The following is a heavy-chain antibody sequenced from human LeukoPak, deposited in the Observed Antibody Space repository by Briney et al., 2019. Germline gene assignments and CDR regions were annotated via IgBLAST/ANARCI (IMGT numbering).Heavy chain of an antibody. Sequence: SETLSLTCTVSGGSISSSSYYWGWIRQPPGKGLEWIGSIYYSGSTYYNPSLKSRVTMSVDTSKNQFSLKLSSVTAADTAVYYCARTADFWSGYYSYWGQGTLVTVSS. D-gene: IGHD3-3*01. V-gene: IGHV4-39*07. J-gene: IGHJ4*02. CDR2: IYYSGST. CDR3: ARTADFWSGYYSY. CDR1: GGSISSSSYY.